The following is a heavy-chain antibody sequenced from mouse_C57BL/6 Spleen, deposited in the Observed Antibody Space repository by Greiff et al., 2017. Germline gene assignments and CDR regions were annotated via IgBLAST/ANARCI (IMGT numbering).Heavy chain of an antibody. D-gene: IGHD2-5*01. CDR1: GYTFTDYE. J-gene: IGHJ3*01. V-gene: IGHV1-15*01. CDR2: IDPETGGT. CDR3: TSAYYSNYLFAY. Sequence: VQGVESGAELVRPGASVTLSCKASGYTFTDYEMHWVKQTPVHGLEWIGAIDPETGGTAYNQKFKGKAKLTADKSSSTAYMELRSLTSEDSAVYYCTSAYYSNYLFAYWGQGTLVTVSA.